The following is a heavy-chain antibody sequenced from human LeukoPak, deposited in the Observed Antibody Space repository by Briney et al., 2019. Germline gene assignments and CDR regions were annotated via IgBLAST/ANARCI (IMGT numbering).Heavy chain of an antibody. J-gene: IGHJ4*02. V-gene: IGHV3-74*01. D-gene: IGHD3-9*01. CDR1: GFTFSSYW. CDR2: INSDGSST. Sequence: PGASLRVSCAASGFTFSSYWMHWVRQAPGKGLVWVSRINSDGSSTSYADSVKGRFTISRDNAKNTLYLQMNSLRAEDTAVYYCASENYDILTGYRHWGQGTLVTVSS. CDR3: ASENYDILTGYRH.